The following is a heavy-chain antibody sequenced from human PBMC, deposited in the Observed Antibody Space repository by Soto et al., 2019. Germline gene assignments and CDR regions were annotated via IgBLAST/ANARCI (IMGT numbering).Heavy chain of an antibody. Sequence: ASVKVSCKASGYTFTSYGISWVRQAPGQGLEWMGWMSAYNGNTNYAQKLQGRVTMTTDTSTSTAYMELRSLRSDDTAVYYCARDSGYCSGGSCYSNNWFDPWGQGTLVTVSS. CDR3: ARDSGYCSGGSCYSNNWFDP. J-gene: IGHJ5*02. CDR2: MSAYNGNT. CDR1: GYTFTSYG. D-gene: IGHD2-15*01. V-gene: IGHV1-18*01.